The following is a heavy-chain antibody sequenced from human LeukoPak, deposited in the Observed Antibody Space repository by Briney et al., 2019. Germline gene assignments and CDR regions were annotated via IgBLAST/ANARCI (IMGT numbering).Heavy chain of an antibody. D-gene: IGHD1-26*01. CDR3: ARTNRWELHDAFDI. CDR1: GGSISSSSYY. V-gene: IGHV4-39*07. CDR2: IYYSGST. J-gene: IGHJ3*02. Sequence: SETLSLTCTVSGGSISSSSYYWGWIRQPPGKGLEWIGSIYYSGSTYYNPSLKSRVTISVDASKNLFSLKLSSVTAADTAVYYCARTNRWELHDAFDIWGQGTMVTVSS.